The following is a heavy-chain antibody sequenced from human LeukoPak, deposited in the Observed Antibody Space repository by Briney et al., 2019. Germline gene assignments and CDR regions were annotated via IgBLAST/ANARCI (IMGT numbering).Heavy chain of an antibody. D-gene: IGHD5-24*01. J-gene: IGHJ6*03. CDR2: IYHSGST. V-gene: IGHV4-4*02. CDR3: ARVPRMATNYYYYYYMDV. CDR1: GGSISSSNW. Sequence: PSGTLSLTCAVSGGSISSSNWWSWVRQPPGKGLEWIGEIYHSGSTNYNPSLKSRVTISVDKSKNQFSLKLSSVTAADTAVYYCARVPRMATNYYYYYYMDVWGKGTTVTVSS.